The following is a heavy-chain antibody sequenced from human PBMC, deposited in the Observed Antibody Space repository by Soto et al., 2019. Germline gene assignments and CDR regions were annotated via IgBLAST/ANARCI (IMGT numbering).Heavy chain of an antibody. D-gene: IGHD4-17*01. CDR1: GYTFSNFW. CDR2: IYPGDHET. Sequence: GESLKISCQCSGYTFSNFWIGWVRQLPGQGLEWMGIIYPGDHETRYSPSFQGQVTISADKSISTAYLQWSSLKASDTAMYYCARHNYGDYVYYYYGMDVWGQGTTVTVSS. CDR3: ARHNYGDYVYYYYGMDV. J-gene: IGHJ6*02. V-gene: IGHV5-51*01.